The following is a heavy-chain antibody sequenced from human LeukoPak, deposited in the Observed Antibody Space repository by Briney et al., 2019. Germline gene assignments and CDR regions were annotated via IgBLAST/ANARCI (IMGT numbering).Heavy chain of an antibody. CDR2: ISSSSSTI. Sequence: PGGSLRLSCAASGFTFSSYSMNWVRQAPGKGLEWVSYISSSSSTIYYADSVKGRFTISRDNSKNTLYLQMNSLRAEDTAVYYCAKDLRRFLEWLLLEGAFDIWGQGTMVTVSS. D-gene: IGHD3-3*01. V-gene: IGHV3-48*01. CDR1: GFTFSSYS. CDR3: AKDLRRFLEWLLLEGAFDI. J-gene: IGHJ3*02.